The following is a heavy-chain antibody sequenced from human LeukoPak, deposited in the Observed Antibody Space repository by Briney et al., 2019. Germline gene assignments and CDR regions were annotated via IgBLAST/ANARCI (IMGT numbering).Heavy chain of an antibody. CDR3: ARPKESNYYDSSGYYYFMH. D-gene: IGHD3-22*01. J-gene: IGHJ4*02. CDR1: QFAFNYYN. V-gene: IGHV3-7*01. CDR2: IKQDGSEK. Sequence: GGSLRLSCAASQFAFNYYNMNWVRQAPGKGLEWVANIKQDGSEKYYVDSVKGRFTISRDNAKNSLYLQMNSLRAEDTAVYYCARPKESNYYDSSGYYYFMHWGQGTLVTVSS.